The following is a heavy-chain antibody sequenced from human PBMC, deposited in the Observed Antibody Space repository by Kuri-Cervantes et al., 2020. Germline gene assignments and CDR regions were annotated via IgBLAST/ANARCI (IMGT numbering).Heavy chain of an antibody. Sequence: LSLTCAASGFTFSSYSMNWVRQAPGKGLEWVAVISYDGSNKYYADSVKGRFTISRDNAKNSLYLQMNSLRAEDTAVYYCARGFDYWGQGTLVTVSS. CDR1: GFTFSSYS. CDR2: ISYDGSNK. V-gene: IGHV3-30*03. J-gene: IGHJ4*02. CDR3: ARGFDY.